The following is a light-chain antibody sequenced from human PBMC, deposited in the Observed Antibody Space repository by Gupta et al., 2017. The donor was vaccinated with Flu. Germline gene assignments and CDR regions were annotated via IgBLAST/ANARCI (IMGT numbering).Light chain of an antibody. CDR3: SSEKSRNMWV. V-gene: IGLV2-14*01. CDR1: SSDIGSTVY. CDR2: DAP. J-gene: IGLJ1*01. Sequence: QSALTQPASVSGSPEQSITLSCTGTSSDIGSTVYVSWYQHPTGNAPKLIINDAPNRPSGASQRFAGSKSANTASPTIASTQDEDEADYYSSSEKSRNMWVFGAGTKVTVL.